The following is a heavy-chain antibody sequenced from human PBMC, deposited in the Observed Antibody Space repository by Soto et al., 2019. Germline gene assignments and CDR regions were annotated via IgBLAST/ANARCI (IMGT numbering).Heavy chain of an antibody. CDR2: IDPSDSYT. V-gene: IGHV5-10-1*01. CDR1: GNSFTKYW. CDR3: ARRSVDDAFDI. D-gene: IGHD6-19*01. J-gene: IGHJ3*02. Sequence: GESLKISCKDSGNSFTKYWISWVRQMPGKGLEWMGRIDPSDSYTNYSPSFQGHVTISADKSITTGYLQWSSLKASDTAMYYCARRSVDDAFDIWGQGTRVTVSS.